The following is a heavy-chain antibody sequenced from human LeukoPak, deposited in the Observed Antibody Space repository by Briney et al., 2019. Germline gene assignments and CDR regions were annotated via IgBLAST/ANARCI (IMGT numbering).Heavy chain of an antibody. CDR2: IIPIFGTA. CDR1: GGTFSSYA. CDR3: ARGPYSSGRLYNWFDP. V-gene: IGHV1-69*13. Sequence: SVTVSCKASGGTFSSYAISWVRQAPGQGLEWMGGIIPIFGTANYAQKFQGRVTITADESTSTAYMELSSLRSEDTAVYYCARGPYSSGRLYNWFDPWGQGTLVTVSS. D-gene: IGHD6-19*01. J-gene: IGHJ5*02.